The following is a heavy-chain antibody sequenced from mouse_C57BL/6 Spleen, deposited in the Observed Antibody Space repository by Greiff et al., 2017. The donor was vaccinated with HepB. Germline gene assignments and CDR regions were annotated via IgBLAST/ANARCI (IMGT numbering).Heavy chain of an antibody. Sequence: QVQLQQPGAELVKPGASVKMSCKASGYTFTSYWITWVKQRPGQGLEWIGDIYPGSGSTNYNEKFKSKATLTVDTSSSTAYMQLSSLTSEESAVYYCAREEGYYYGSGFAYWGQGTLVTVSA. CDR1: GYTFTSYW. V-gene: IGHV1-55*01. CDR2: IYPGSGST. D-gene: IGHD1-1*01. J-gene: IGHJ3*01. CDR3: AREEGYYYGSGFAY.